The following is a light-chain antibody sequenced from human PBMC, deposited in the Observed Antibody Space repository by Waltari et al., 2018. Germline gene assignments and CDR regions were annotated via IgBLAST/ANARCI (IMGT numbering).Light chain of an antibody. Sequence: DIQMTQSPSSLSASIGDRVTITCRASQGISTYLVRYQQKPGKVPKLLIYAASTLQSGVPSRFSGSGSGTDFTLTISGLQPEDAATYYCQKYNRAPFTFGPGTKVHIK. CDR3: QKYNRAPFT. J-gene: IGKJ3*01. V-gene: IGKV1-27*01. CDR1: QGISTY. CDR2: AAS.